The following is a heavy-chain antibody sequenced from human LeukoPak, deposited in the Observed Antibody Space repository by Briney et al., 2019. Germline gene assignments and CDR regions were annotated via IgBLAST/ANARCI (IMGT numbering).Heavy chain of an antibody. J-gene: IGHJ3*01. Sequence: SETLSLTCTVSGGSISTYYWSWIRQPPGKGLEWIGYIYYSGSTNYSPSLKSRVTISVDTSKNQFSLKLRSVTAADTAVYYCARIFSSNWYNERGAFDVWGQGTMVTVSS. D-gene: IGHD6-13*01. CDR1: GGSISTYY. V-gene: IGHV4-59*01. CDR3: ARIFSSNWYNERGAFDV. CDR2: IYYSGST.